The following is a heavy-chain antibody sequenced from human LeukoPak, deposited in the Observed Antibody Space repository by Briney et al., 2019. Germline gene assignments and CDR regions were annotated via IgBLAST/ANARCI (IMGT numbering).Heavy chain of an antibody. CDR1: GFIFSNYW. V-gene: IGHV3-7*04. Sequence: PGGSLRLSCAASGFIFSNYWMSWVRQAPGKGLEWVAKINEGGSEKHSVDSVKGRFTISRDNAKNSLYPEMNGLRAEDTAVYYCARYDGYDLRYWGQGTLVTVSS. CDR3: ARYDGYDLRY. J-gene: IGHJ4*02. D-gene: IGHD3-3*01. CDR2: INEGGSEK.